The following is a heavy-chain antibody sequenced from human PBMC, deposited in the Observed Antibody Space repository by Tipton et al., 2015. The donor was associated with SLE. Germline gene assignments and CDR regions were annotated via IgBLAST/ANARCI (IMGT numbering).Heavy chain of an antibody. CDR1: GGSLSGHN. D-gene: IGHD4-17*01. V-gene: IGHV4-34*01. J-gene: IGHJ2*01. CDR2: TNNRGVS. Sequence: TLSLTCAIYGGSLSGHNWRWSWVRQAPGQGLEWIGETNNRGVSDYDPSLKSRLTLSLDMSKSQFSLRLNSVTAADTAVYYCARRRVTTALYFDLWGRGTLVSVPS. CDR3: ARRRVTTALYFDL.